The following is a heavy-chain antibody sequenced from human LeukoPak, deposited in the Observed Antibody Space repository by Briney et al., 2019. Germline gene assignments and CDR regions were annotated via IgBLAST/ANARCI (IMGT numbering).Heavy chain of an antibody. V-gene: IGHV1-2*02. D-gene: IGHD4-11*01. CDR1: GYTFTGYY. J-gene: IGHJ4*02. Sequence: ASVKVSCKASGYTFTGYYMHWVRQAPGQGLEWMGWINPNSGGTNYAQKFQGRVTMTRDTSISTAYMELSRLRSDDTAVYYCARGGTTVTTRYYFDYWGQGTLVTVSS. CDR2: INPNSGGT. CDR3: ARGGTTVTTRYYFDY.